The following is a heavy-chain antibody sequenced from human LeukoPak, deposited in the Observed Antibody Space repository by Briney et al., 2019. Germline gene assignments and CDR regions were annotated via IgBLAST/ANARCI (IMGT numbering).Heavy chain of an antibody. Sequence: GRSLRLSCAASGFTFSSYGMHWVRQAPGKGLEWVAVISYDGSNKYYADSVKGRFTISRDNSKNTLYLQMNSLRAEDTAVYYCAKDAIEYSSSFFDYWGQGTLVTVSS. CDR3: AKDAIEYSSSFFDY. J-gene: IGHJ4*02. CDR1: GFTFSSYG. CDR2: ISYDGSNK. V-gene: IGHV3-30*18. D-gene: IGHD6-6*01.